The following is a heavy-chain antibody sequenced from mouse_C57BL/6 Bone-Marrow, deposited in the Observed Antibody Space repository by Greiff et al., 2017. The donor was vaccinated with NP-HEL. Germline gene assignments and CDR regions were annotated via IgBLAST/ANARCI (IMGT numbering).Heavy chain of an antibody. CDR3: ARYGGNYVDY. J-gene: IGHJ2*01. V-gene: IGHV7-3*01. CDR2: IRNKANGYTT. CDR1: GFTFTDYY. Sequence: EVKVVESGGGLVQPGGSLSLSCAASGFTFTDYYMSWVRQPPGKALEWLGFIRNKANGYTTEYSASVKGRFTISRDNSQSILYLQMNALRAEDSATYYCARYGGNYVDYWGQGTTLTVSS.